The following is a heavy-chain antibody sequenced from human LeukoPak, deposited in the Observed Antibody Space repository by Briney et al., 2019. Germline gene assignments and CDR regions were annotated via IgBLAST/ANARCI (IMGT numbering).Heavy chain of an antibody. V-gene: IGHV3-48*01. D-gene: IGHD1-1*01. J-gene: IGHJ4*02. Sequence: PGGSLRLSCAGSGFTFSSYGMSWVRQAPGKGLEWVSYISSSSSTIYYADSVKGRFTISRDNAKNSLYLQMNSLRAEDTAVYYCARDRTRGSTYYFDYWGQGTLVTVSS. CDR2: ISSSSSTI. CDR1: GFTFSSYG. CDR3: ARDRTRGSTYYFDY.